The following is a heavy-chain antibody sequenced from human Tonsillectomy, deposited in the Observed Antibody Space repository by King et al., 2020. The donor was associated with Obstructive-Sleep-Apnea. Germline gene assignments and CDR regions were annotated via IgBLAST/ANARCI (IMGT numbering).Heavy chain of an antibody. J-gene: IGHJ4*02. D-gene: IGHD3-9*01. V-gene: IGHV4-39*07. CDR1: GGSISSSNYY. Sequence: QLQESGPGLVKPSETLSLTCSVSGGSISSSNYYWGWIRQPPGKGLEWVGYIYFSGTTYYNPPLKSRVTISLETSKNQFSLELTSVTAADTAVYFCARVDYDILTGSIYWGQGTLVTVSS. CDR3: ARVDYDILTGSIY. CDR2: IYFSGTT.